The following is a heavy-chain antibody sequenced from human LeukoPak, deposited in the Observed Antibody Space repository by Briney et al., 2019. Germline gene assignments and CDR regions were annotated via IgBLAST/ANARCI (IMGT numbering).Heavy chain of an antibody. D-gene: IGHD6-13*01. CDR3: ARVEIAANWFDP. J-gene: IGHJ5*02. CDR2: ISGSGDNS. Sequence: GGSLRLSCKAAGFTFSSYAMSWVGRPPGRGLEGFSAISGSGDNSYYADSVKGRFTISRHNSKNTLYLQMNSLRAEDTAVYYCARVEIAANWFDPWGQGTLVTVSS. CDR1: GFTFSSYA. V-gene: IGHV3-23*01.